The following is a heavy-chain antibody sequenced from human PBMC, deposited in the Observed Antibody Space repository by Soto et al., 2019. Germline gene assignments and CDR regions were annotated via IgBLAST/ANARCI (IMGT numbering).Heavy chain of an antibody. CDR1: GFTFSHYW. V-gene: IGHV3-74*01. D-gene: IGHD4-17*01. CDR3: AVHGDYDACDM. CDR2: INGDGSST. J-gene: IGHJ3*02. Sequence: EVQVVESGGGIVQPGGSLRLSCAGSGFTFSHYWMHWVRQAPGEGLVWISRINGDGSSTSYGDSVKGRFTISRDNAKNTLDLQMNTLRPEDTAVYYCAVHGDYDACDMWGQGTMVTVSS.